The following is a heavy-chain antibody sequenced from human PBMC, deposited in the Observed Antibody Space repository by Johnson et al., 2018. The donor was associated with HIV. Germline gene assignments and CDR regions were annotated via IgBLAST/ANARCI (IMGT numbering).Heavy chain of an antibody. J-gene: IGHJ3*02. CDR3: TTAGSSGSAHAFDI. V-gene: IGHV3-15*01. Sequence: VQLVESGGGLIQPGGSLRLSCAASGFTFSNAWMSWVRQAPGKGLEWVGRIKSKTDGGTTDYAAPVKGRFTISRDDSKNTLFLQMNSLKIEDTATYYFTTAGSSGSAHAFDIWGQGTRVTVSS. CDR1: GFTFSNAW. CDR2: IKSKTDGGTT. D-gene: IGHD3-22*01.